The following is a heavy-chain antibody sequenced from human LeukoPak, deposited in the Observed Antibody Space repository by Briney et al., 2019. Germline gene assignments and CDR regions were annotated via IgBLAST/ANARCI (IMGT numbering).Heavy chain of an antibody. CDR2: ISHEGSYQ. J-gene: IGHJ4*02. D-gene: IGHD6-19*01. V-gene: IGHV3-30*03. CDR3: ARTREQWQVLDY. CDR1: GFSFSSYG. Sequence: GGSLRLSCAASGFSFSSYGIHWVRQAPGKGLEWVAVISHEGSYQDYADSVKGRFTISRDNSKNMVFLQMNSLNAEDTAVYYCARTREQWQVLDYWGQGTLVTVSS.